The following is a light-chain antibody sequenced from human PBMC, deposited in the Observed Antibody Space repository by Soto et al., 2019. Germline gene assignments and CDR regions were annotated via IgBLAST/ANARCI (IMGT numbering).Light chain of an antibody. CDR3: CAFVRSNALL. J-gene: IGLJ2*01. V-gene: IGLV2-23*01. CDR2: EDN. Sequence: SALTQPASVSGSPGQSITISCTGTSSDVGSYNLVSWYQHHPGKAPKSIIYEDNKRPSGVSNRFSGSKSGNTASLTISGLQAEDEADYYCCAFVRSNALLFGGGTKLTVL. CDR1: SSDVGSYNL.